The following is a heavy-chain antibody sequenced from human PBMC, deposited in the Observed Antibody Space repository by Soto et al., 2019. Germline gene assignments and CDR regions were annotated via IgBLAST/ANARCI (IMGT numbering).Heavy chain of an antibody. D-gene: IGHD2-2*01. CDR3: ARDGANPRPGAMALHYYMDV. CDR2: IYYSGST. CDR1: GGSISSGGYY. J-gene: IGHJ6*03. V-gene: IGHV4-31*03. Sequence: QVQLQESGPGLVKPSQTLSLTCTVSGGSISSGGYYWSWIRQHPGKGLDWIGYIYYSGSTYYNPSLKRRVTISVNTSKNQFSLKLSSVTAADTAVYYCARDGANPRPGAMALHYYMDVWGKGTTVTVSS.